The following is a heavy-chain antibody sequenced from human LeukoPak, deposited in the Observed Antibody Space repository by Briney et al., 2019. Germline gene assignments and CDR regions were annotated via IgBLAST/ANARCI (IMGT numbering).Heavy chain of an antibody. CDR3: ARDYYDSSGYYFHDAFDI. CDR2: INPSGGST. Sequence: ASVKVSCKASGYTFTSYYMHWVRQAPGQGLEWMGIINPSGGSTSYAQKFQGRVTMTRDMSTSTVYMELSSLRSEDTAVYYCARDYYDSSGYYFHDAFDIWGRGTMVTVSS. CDR1: GYTFTSYY. J-gene: IGHJ3*02. D-gene: IGHD3-22*01. V-gene: IGHV1-46*01.